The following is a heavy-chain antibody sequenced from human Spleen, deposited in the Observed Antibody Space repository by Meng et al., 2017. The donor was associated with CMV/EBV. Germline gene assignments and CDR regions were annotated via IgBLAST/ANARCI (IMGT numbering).Heavy chain of an antibody. Sequence: SETLSLTCTVSGDSIGSGDYWSWIRQPPGKGLEWIGYIFYTGSANYNPSLKSRVTISVDTSKNQFSLKLSSVTAADTAVYYCARHGRGMDVWGQGTTVTVSS. CDR2: IFYTGSA. V-gene: IGHV4-59*08. CDR3: ARHGRGMDV. D-gene: IGHD1-1*01. CDR1: GDSIGSGDY. J-gene: IGHJ6*02.